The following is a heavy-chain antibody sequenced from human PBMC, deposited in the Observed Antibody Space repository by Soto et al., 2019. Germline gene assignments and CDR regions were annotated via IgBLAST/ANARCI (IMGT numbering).Heavy chain of an antibody. CDR2: ISYDGSNK. CDR3: ARGEYSNYKGGDYYYGMDV. J-gene: IGHJ6*02. CDR1: GFTFSSYA. V-gene: IGHV3-30-3*01. D-gene: IGHD4-4*01. Sequence: GGSLRLSCAASGFTFSSYAMHWVRQAPGKGLEWVAVISYDGSNKYYADSVKGRFTISRDNSKNTLYLQMNSLRAEDTAVYYCARGEYSNYKGGDYYYGMDVWGQGTTVTVSS.